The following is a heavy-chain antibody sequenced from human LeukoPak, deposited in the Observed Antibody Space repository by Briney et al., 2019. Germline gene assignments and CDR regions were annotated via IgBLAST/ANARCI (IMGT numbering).Heavy chain of an antibody. D-gene: IGHD3-9*01. CDR2: ISGDGGST. CDR1: GFTFDDYA. CDR3: AKDSVLTDILTGFEIYNWFDP. J-gene: IGHJ5*02. V-gene: IGHV3-43*02. Sequence: GGSLRLSCAASGFTFDDYAMHWVRQAPGKGLEWVSLISGDGGSTYYADSVKGRFTISRDNSKNSLYLQMNSLRTEDTALYYCAKDSVLTDILTGFEIYNWFDPWGQGTLVTVSS.